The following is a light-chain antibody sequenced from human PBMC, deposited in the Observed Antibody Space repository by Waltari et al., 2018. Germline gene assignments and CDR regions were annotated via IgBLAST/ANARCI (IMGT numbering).Light chain of an antibody. CDR3: SSYTSSSTRV. CDR1: SSDVGGYTY. V-gene: IGLV2-14*01. J-gene: IGLJ1*01. Sequence: QSALTQPASVSGSPGQSITISCTGTSSDVGGYTYVPWYQQHPDKAPKLMIYEVSNRPSGVSNRFSGSKSGNTASLTISGLQAEDEADYYCSSYTSSSTRVFGTGTKVTVL. CDR2: EVS.